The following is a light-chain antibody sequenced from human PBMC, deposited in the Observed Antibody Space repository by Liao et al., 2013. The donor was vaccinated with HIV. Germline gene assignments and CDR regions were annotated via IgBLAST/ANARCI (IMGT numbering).Light chain of an antibody. CDR1: NIGSKS. CDR3: QVWDSPSDHRV. Sequence: SYELTQPPSVSVAPGKTASITCGGNNIGSKSVHWYQQKPGQAPVLVISYDSDRPSGIPERFSGSNSGNTATLTISRVEAGDEADYYCQVWDSPSDHRVFGGGTKLTVV. CDR2: YDS. J-gene: IGLJ3*02. V-gene: IGLV3-21*04.